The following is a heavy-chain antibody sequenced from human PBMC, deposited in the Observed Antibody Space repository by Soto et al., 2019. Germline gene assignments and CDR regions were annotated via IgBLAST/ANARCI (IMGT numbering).Heavy chain of an antibody. D-gene: IGHD5-18*01. CDR3: ARGRGYSYGLDP. V-gene: IGHV4-30-4*01. J-gene: IGHJ5*02. Sequence: SETLSLTCAVSGDSISSNNNYWSGIRQPPGEGLEWIGFISYSGTTSYSPSLKSRVAISLDTSKNQFSLSLSSVTAADTAVYYCARGRGYSYGLDPWGQGTLVTVS. CDR2: ISYSGTT. CDR1: GDSISSNNNY.